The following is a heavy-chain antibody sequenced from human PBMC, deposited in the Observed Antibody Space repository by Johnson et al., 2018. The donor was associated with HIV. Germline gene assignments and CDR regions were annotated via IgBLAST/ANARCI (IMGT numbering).Heavy chain of an antibody. CDR1: GFIFSTYG. J-gene: IGHJ3*02. D-gene: IGHD3-16*01. V-gene: IGHV3-30*02. CDR2: IRYDGSNE. Sequence: QVQLVESGGGVVQPGGSLRLSCVASGFIFSTYGMHWVRQAPGKGLEWLAFIRYDGSNEYYVASVKGRFTISRDNSKNTLYLQMNSLRAEDTAMYYCAKEKDYGAFDIWGQGTMVTVSS. CDR3: AKEKDYGAFDI.